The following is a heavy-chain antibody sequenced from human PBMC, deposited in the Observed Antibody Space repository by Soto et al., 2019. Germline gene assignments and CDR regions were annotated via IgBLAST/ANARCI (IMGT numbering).Heavy chain of an antibody. CDR2: ISTDGSST. CDR1: GFTFSTYW. D-gene: IGHD2-2*01. Sequence: GSLSLSCAATGFTFSTYWMHWVRQGPGKGLVWVSRISTDGSSTTYADSVKGRFTISRDNAKNTLYLQMNSLRAEDTAVYYCARATGSNHPFDYWGQGSLVTVSS. V-gene: IGHV3-74*01. J-gene: IGHJ4*02. CDR3: ARATGSNHPFDY.